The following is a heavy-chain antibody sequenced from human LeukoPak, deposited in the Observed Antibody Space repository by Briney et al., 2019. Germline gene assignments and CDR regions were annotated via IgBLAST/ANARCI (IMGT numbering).Heavy chain of an antibody. D-gene: IGHD3-3*01. J-gene: IGHJ5*02. CDR3: ARGRTPIPIFGVVISGNWLDP. V-gene: IGHV4-4*07. Sequence: PSETLSLTCTVSGDSMSSFYWNWIRQPAGKGLEWIGRILPSGTSFSIPSLRSRLTVSLDTSKNQFSLRLNSVTAADTAVYSCARGRTPIPIFGVVISGNWLDPWGQGTLVTVSS. CDR1: GDSMSSFY. CDR2: ILPSGTS.